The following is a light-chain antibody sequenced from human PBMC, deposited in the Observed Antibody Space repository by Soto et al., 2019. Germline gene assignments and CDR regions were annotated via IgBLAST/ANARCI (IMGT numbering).Light chain of an antibody. CDR1: NNDVGNYKL. V-gene: IGLV2-23*01. Sequence: QSALTQPASVSESPGQSITISCTGTNNDVGNYKLVSWFQHHLGKAPKLIIYEGTKRPSGVSKRFSASQSGNTASLTISGLQAEDEADYYCYSYAGTSTWVFGGGTKVTVL. CDR3: YSYAGTSTWV. J-gene: IGLJ3*02. CDR2: EGT.